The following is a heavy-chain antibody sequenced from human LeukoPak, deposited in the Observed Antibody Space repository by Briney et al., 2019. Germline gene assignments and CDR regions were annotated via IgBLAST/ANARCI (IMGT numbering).Heavy chain of an antibody. CDR2: IKTDGSDT. V-gene: IGHV3-74*01. Sequence: GGSLRLSCAASGFTFSSYWMHWVRQAPGKGLVWVSRIKTDGSDTSYADSVKGRFTISRDDAKNTLYLQMNSMSAEDTAVYYCARGGSSGCLDYWGQGTLVTVSS. D-gene: IGHD6-19*01. CDR3: ARGGSSGCLDY. CDR1: GFTFSSYW. J-gene: IGHJ4*02.